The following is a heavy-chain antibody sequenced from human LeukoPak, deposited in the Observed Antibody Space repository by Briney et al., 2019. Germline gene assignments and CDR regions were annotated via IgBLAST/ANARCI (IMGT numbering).Heavy chain of an antibody. D-gene: IGHD1-7*01. V-gene: IGHV3-7*01. CDR2: IKQDGSEK. CDR3: ARDGNYLEYDY. CDR1: GFTFSSYW. Sequence: GGSLRLSCAASGFTFSSYWMSWVRQAPRKGLEWVANIKQDGSEKYYVDSVKGRFTISRDNAKNSLYLQMNSLRAEDTAVYYCARDGNYLEYDYWGQGTLVTVSS. J-gene: IGHJ4*02.